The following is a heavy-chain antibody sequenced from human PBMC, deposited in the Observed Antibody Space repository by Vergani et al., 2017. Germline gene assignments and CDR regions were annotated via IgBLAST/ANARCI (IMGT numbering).Heavy chain of an antibody. CDR3: ASKYCSSTSCYQDYYMDV. CDR1: GGTFSSYA. D-gene: IGHD2-2*01. Sequence: QVQLVQSGAEVKKPGSSVKVSCKASGGTFSSYAISWVRQAPGQGLEWMGGIIPIFGTANYAQKFQGRVTITADESTSTAYMELSSLRSVDTAVYYCASKYCSSTSCYQDYYMDVWGKGTTVTVSS. V-gene: IGHV1-69*01. J-gene: IGHJ6*03. CDR2: IIPIFGTA.